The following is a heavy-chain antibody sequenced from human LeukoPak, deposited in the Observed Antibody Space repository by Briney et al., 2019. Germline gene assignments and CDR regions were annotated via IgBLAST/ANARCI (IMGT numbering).Heavy chain of an antibody. V-gene: IGHV4-34*01. CDR3: ASRQR. CDR1: GGSFSGYY. J-gene: IGHJ4*02. CDR2: INHTGST. D-gene: IGHD6-6*01. Sequence: SETLSLTCAVYGGSFSGYYWSWIRQPPGKGLEWIGEINHTGSTSYNPSLKSRVTMSVDTSKNQFSLNLTSVTAADTAVYYCASRQRWGQGTLVTVSS.